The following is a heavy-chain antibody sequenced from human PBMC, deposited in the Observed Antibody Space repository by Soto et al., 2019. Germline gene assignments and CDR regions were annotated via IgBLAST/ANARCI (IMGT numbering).Heavy chain of an antibody. J-gene: IGHJ6*02. CDR1: GYIFTSYW. V-gene: IGHV5-10-1*01. CDR3: ARPSYYYDSSGYYLYYGMDV. CDR2: IDPSDSYT. D-gene: IGHD3-22*01. Sequence: PGESLKISCNGSGYIFTSYWISWVRQMPGKGLEWMGRIDPSDSYTNYSPSFQGHVTISADKSISTAYLQWSSLKASDTAMYYCARPSYYYDSSGYYLYYGMDVWGQGTTVTVSS.